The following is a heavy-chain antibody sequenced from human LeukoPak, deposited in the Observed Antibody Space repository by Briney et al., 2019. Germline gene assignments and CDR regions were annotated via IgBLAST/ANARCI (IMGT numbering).Heavy chain of an antibody. D-gene: IGHD2/OR15-2a*01. CDR3: ARVPSGTISTIYYFDY. CDR1: GFTFSSYW. J-gene: IGHJ4*02. CDR2: ISYDGSNK. Sequence: PGGSLRLSCAASGFTFSSYWMSWVRQAPGKGLEWVAVISYDGSNKYYADSVKGRFTISRDNSKNTLYLQMNSLRAEDTAVYYCARVPSGTISTIYYFDYWGQGTLVTVSS. V-gene: IGHV3-30-3*01.